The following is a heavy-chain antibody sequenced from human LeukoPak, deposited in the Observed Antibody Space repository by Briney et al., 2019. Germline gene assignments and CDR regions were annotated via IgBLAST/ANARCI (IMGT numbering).Heavy chain of an antibody. Sequence: GGSLRLSCAASGFTFSTYAMHWVRQAPGKGLEWVSGISWNSGSIGYADSVKGRFTISRDNAKNSLYLQMNSLRAEDMALYCCAKDTAGTPDYYFDYWGQGTLVTVSS. CDR1: GFTFSTYA. V-gene: IGHV3-9*03. D-gene: IGHD6-13*01. CDR2: ISWNSGSI. J-gene: IGHJ4*02. CDR3: AKDTAGTPDYYFDY.